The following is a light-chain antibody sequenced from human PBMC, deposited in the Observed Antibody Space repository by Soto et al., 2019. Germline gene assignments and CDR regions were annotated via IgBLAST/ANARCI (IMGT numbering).Light chain of an antibody. CDR3: QQYDKWPPT. J-gene: IGKJ5*01. CDR1: QSVSSY. V-gene: IGKV3D-15*01. CDR2: DAS. Sequence: QSPATPSFSPGGRAPLSCRASQSVSSYLAWYQQKPGQAPRLLIYDASNRATGIPARFSGSGSGTEFTLTISSLQSEDFAVYHCQQYDKWPPTFGQGTRLEIK.